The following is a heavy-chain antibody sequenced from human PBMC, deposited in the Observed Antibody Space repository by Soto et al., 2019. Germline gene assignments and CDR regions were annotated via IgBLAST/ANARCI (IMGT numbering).Heavy chain of an antibody. CDR2: INHSGST. D-gene: IGHD5-12*01. CDR3: AIAPKRRLGY. J-gene: IGHJ4*01. Sequence: PSESLSLAXAVYGGSFSGYYWGLIRQPPGTGLEWIGEINHSGSTNYNPSLKSRVTISVDTSKNQSSLKLSSVTAADTAVYYCAIAPKRRLGYRGQGTLVTGPS. V-gene: IGHV4-34*01. CDR1: GGSFSGYY.